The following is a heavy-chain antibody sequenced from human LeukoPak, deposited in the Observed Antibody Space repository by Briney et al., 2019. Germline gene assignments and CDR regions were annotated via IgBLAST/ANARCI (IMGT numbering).Heavy chain of an antibody. D-gene: IGHD2-15*01. J-gene: IGHJ4*02. CDR2: IIPIFGTA. CDR1: GGTFSSYA. CDR3: ARQRAATRYYFDY. Sequence: ASVKVSCKASGGTFSSYAISWVRQAPGQGLEWMGGIIPIFGTANYAQKFQGRVTITTDESTSTAYMELSSLRSEDTAVYYCARQRAATRYYFDYWGQGTLVTVSS. V-gene: IGHV1-69*05.